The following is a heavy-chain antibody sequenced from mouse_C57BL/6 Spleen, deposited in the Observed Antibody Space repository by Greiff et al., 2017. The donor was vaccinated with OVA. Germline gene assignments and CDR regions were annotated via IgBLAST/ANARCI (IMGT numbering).Heavy chain of an antibody. V-gene: IGHV1-42*01. Sequence: EVQLQQSGPELVKPGASVKISCKASGYSFTGYYMNWVKQSPEKSLEWIGEINPSTGGTTYNQKFKAKATLTVDKSSSTAYMQLKSLTSEDSAVYYCARSTAPFDYWGQGTTLTVSS. CDR1: GYSFTGYY. CDR3: ARSTAPFDY. D-gene: IGHD4-1*02. J-gene: IGHJ2*01. CDR2: INPSTGGT.